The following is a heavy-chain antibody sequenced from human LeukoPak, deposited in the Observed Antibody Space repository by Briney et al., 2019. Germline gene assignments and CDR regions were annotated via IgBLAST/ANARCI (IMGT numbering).Heavy chain of an antibody. D-gene: IGHD3-22*01. CDR2: IYYSGST. J-gene: IGHJ3*02. V-gene: IGHV4-59*01. CDR3: AREFYYDSSFSFDI. CDR1: GGSITNYY. Sequence: SETLSLTCTVSGGSITNYYWSWIRQPPGKGLEWIGYIYYSGSTSYNASLKSRVTISVDTSKNQFFLKLSSVTAADTAVYYCAREFYYDSSFSFDIWGQGAMVTVSS.